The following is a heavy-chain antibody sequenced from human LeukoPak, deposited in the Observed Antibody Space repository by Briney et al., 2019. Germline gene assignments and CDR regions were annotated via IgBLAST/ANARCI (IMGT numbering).Heavy chain of an antibody. V-gene: IGHV3-30-3*01. Sequence: PGGSLRLSCAASGFTFSRCPMHWVRQAPGKGLEWVAVISYDGSNTYYADSVKGRFTISRDNSKNSLYLQMNSLRAEDTAVYYCARDDRSSFDYWGQGTLVTVSS. J-gene: IGHJ4*02. CDR3: ARDDRSSFDY. CDR2: ISYDGSNT. D-gene: IGHD6-13*01. CDR1: GFTFSRCP.